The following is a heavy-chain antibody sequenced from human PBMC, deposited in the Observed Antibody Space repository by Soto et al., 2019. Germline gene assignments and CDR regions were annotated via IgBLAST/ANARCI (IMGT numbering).Heavy chain of an antibody. V-gene: IGHV3-30*03. Sequence: ESGGGLVQPGRSLRLSYAGSGFPFPSYGLHWVREGPAKGLGWVAVISYDGRDKYYADSVKGRFTISRDNSKNMLYLQMNSLRPEDTALYYCVGGQYYFDYRGQGTLVIVSS. CDR1: GFPFPSYG. CDR3: VGGQYYFDY. D-gene: IGHD3-10*01. CDR2: ISYDGRDK. J-gene: IGHJ4*02.